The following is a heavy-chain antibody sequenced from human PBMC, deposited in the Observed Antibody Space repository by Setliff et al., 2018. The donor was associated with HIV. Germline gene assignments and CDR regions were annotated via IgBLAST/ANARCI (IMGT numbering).Heavy chain of an antibody. CDR3: ARDVSWRVRTYIDY. D-gene: IGHD3-3*01. J-gene: IGHJ4*02. CDR2: ISGSGDIT. Sequence: GGSLRLSCAASGFTFSSYSMNWVRQAPGKGLEWVSVISGSGDITYYRESVKGRFTVSRDNSNNTVYLQMNSLRAEDTAVYYCARDVSWRVRTYIDYWGQGALVTVSS. V-gene: IGHV3-23*01. CDR1: GFTFSSYS.